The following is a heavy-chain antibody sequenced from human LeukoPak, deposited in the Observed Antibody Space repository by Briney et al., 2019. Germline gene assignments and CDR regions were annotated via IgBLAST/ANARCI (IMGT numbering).Heavy chain of an antibody. Sequence: GGSLRLSCAASGFSISNYWMNWVRQAPGKGLEWVANIKQDGSEKFFVDSVRGRFSISRDNAKNSLYLQMNSLRADDTAVYYCARFMWTRFDPWGQGTLVTVSS. D-gene: IGHD2-21*01. CDR1: GFSISNYW. J-gene: IGHJ5*02. CDR2: IKQDGSEK. CDR3: ARFMWTRFDP. V-gene: IGHV3-7*01.